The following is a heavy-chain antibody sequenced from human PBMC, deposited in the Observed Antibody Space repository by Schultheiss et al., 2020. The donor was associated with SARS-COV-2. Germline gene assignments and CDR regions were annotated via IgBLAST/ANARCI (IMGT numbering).Heavy chain of an antibody. D-gene: IGHD4-17*01. CDR1: GFNFWNYA. CDR3: AKCASTVTILDAFDI. V-gene: IGHV3-23*01. CDR2: ISGSGGST. Sequence: GESLKISCAASGFNFWNYAMSWVRQAPGTGLEWVSAISGSGGSTYYADSVKGRFTISRDNSKNTLYLQMNSLRAEDTAVYYCAKCASTVTILDAFDIWGQGTMVTVSS. J-gene: IGHJ3*02.